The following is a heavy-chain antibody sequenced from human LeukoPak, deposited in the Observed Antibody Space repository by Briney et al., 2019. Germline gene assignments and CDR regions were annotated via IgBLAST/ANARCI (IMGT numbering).Heavy chain of an antibody. V-gene: IGHV4-30-4*01. Sequence: PSETLSLTCAVYGGSFSGYYWSWIRQPPGKGLEWIGFIYYSGRTYYNPSLKSRLTISVDTSKNQFSLKLSSVTAADTAVYYCVRYSSSSVWFDPWGQGTLVTVSS. CDR3: VRYSSSSVWFDP. CDR2: IYYSGRT. CDR1: GGSFSGYY. J-gene: IGHJ5*02. D-gene: IGHD6-6*01.